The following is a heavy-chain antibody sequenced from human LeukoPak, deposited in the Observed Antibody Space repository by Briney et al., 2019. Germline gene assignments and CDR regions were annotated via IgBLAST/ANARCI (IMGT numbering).Heavy chain of an antibody. CDR2: MNPNSGNT. V-gene: IGHV1-8*02. CDR1: GGTFSSYA. CDR3: ARGQSNWNDDMDY. D-gene: IGHD1-1*01. Sequence: ASVKVSCKASGGTFSSYAISWARQATGQGLEWMGWMNPNSGNTGYAQKFQGRVTMTRNTSISTAYMELSSLRSEDTAVYYCARGQSNWNDDMDYWGQGTLVTVSS. J-gene: IGHJ4*02.